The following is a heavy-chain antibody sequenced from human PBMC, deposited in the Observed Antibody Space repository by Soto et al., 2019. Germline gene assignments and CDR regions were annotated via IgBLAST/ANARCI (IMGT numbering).Heavy chain of an antibody. V-gene: IGHV3-53*01. J-gene: IGHJ6*02. CDR1: EFTVSSNY. CDR2: IYSGGRT. CDR3: AGRVGATNYGMDV. Sequence: ESGGGSIQPGGSLRLSCAASEFTVSSNYMNWVRQAPGKGLECVSTIYSGGRTYYADSVKGRFTISRDNSKNTLYLQMNNLRAEDTAVYYCAGRVGATNYGMDVWGQGTTVTVSS. D-gene: IGHD1-26*01.